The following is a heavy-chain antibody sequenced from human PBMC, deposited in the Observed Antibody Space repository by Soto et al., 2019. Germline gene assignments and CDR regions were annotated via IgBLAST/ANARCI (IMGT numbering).Heavy chain of an antibody. D-gene: IGHD5-12*01. CDR2: INPNSGGT. J-gene: IGHJ4*02. CDR3: AGGTYSGYGAEIE. CDR1: GYTFTGYY. V-gene: IGHV1-2*02. Sequence: VQLVQSGAEVKKPGASVKVSCKASGYTFTGYYMHWVRQAPGQGLGWMGWINPNSGGTNYAQKFQGRVTMTRDTSISTAYMELSMLRSDDTAVYYCAGGTYSGYGAEIEWGQGTLVTVSS.